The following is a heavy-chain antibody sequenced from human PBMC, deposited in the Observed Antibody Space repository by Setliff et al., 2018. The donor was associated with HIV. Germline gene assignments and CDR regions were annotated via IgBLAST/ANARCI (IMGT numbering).Heavy chain of an antibody. CDR2: ISGYNGNT. CDR1: GYTFTSYG. V-gene: IGHV1-18*01. CDR3: ARVQTVIPPSFDH. J-gene: IGHJ4*02. D-gene: IGHD3-16*02. Sequence: ASVKVSCKASGYTFTSYGISWVRQAPGQGLEWMGWISGYNGNTKYVQKYQGRVTMTTDTSTSKVYMELRTLRSDDTAVYYCARVQTVIPPSFDHWGQGTLVTVSS.